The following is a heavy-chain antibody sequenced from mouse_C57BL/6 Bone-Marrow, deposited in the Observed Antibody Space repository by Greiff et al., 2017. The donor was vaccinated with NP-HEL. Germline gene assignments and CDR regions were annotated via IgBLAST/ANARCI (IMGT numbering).Heavy chain of an antibody. Sequence: EVMLVESGGDLVKPGGSLKLSCAASGFTFSSYGMSWVRQTPDKRLEWVATISSGGSYTYYPDSVKGRFTISRDNAKNTLYLQMSSLKSEDTAMYYCAIYDYSFDYWGQGTTLTVSS. CDR3: AIYDYSFDY. V-gene: IGHV5-6*01. J-gene: IGHJ2*01. CDR1: GFTFSSYG. CDR2: ISSGGSYT. D-gene: IGHD2-4*01.